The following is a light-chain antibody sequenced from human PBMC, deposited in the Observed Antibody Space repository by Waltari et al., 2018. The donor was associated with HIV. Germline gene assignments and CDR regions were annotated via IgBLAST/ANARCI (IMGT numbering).Light chain of an antibody. Sequence: EIVMTQSPATLSVSPGERATLSRRASQRVSTNLASYQQKPGPAPRLLIYGASTSATGIPARVSGSGSGTEFTLTISSLQSEDFAVYYCQQYHNWPPWTFGQGTKVEIK. CDR3: QQYHNWPPWT. CDR1: QRVSTN. V-gene: IGKV3-15*01. CDR2: GAS. J-gene: IGKJ1*01.